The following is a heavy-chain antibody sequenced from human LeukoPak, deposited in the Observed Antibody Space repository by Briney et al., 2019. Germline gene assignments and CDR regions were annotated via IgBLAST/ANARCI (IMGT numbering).Heavy chain of an antibody. J-gene: IGHJ6*02. CDR1: GYTFISYY. D-gene: IGHD6-19*01. CDR2: INPNSGGT. Sequence: ASVKVSCKASGYTFISYYMHWVRQAPGQGLEWMGWINPNSGGTNYAQKFQGWVTMTRDTSISTAYMELSRLRSDDTAVYYCTREIAVAGTPTGMDVWGQGTTVTVSS. CDR3: TREIAVAGTPTGMDV. V-gene: IGHV1-2*04.